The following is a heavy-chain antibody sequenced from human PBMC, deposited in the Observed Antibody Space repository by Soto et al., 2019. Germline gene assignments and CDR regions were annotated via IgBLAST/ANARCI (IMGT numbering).Heavy chain of an antibody. V-gene: IGHV1-46*01. D-gene: IGHD6-19*01. J-gene: IGHJ5*02. CDR1: GYTFITSY. Sequence: ASVKVSCKASGYTFITSYIHWVRQAPGQGLEWLGLVNPSGGATTYAQKFQDRITITRDTSTTTVYMELSSLRSEDTAVYYCARVTPRNGWLTRWWFDAWGQGTLVTVSS. CDR2: VNPSGGAT. CDR3: ARVTPRNGWLTRWWFDA.